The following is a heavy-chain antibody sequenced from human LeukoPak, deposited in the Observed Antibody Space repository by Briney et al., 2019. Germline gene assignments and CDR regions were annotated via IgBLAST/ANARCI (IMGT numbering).Heavy chain of an antibody. CDR3: ARQGVAAVGRMTL. CDR2: ILYIGST. CDR1: GGSGDSINTYY. Sequence: SETLSLTCTVSGGSGDSINTYYWNWIRQPPGKGLEWIGSILYIGSTYFNPSLKSRVTISVDTSKNHFSLKLSSVTAADTAVYYCARQGVAAVGRMTLWGQGTLVTVSS. D-gene: IGHD6-13*01. J-gene: IGHJ4*02. V-gene: IGHV4-39*01.